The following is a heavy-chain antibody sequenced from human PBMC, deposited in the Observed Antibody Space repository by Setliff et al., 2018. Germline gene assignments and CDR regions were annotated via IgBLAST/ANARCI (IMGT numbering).Heavy chain of an antibody. J-gene: IGHJ6*02. CDR3: ARIQWRWNPSYYYYGMDV. Sequence: TLSLTCTVSGGSISSGSYYWSWIRQPPGKALEWLALIYWDDDKRYSPSLKSRLTITKDTSKNQVVLTMTNMDPVDTATYYCARIQWRWNPSYYYYGMDVWGQGTTVTVSS. CDR1: GGSISSGSYY. V-gene: IGHV2-5*08. D-gene: IGHD1-1*01. CDR2: IYWDDDK.